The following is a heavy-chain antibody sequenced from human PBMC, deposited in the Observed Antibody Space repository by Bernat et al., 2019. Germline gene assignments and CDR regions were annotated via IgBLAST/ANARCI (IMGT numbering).Heavy chain of an antibody. CDR1: GFTFSNAW. Sequence: EVQLVESGGGLVKPGGSLRLSCAASGFTFSNAWMSWVRQAPGKGLEWVGRIKSKTDGGTTDYAAPVQGRFTISRDDTKDTLYLQMNSLRTEDTAVYYCASVARWGGDYYFDYWGQGTLVTVSS. D-gene: IGHD2-15*01. CDR3: ASVARWGGDYYFDY. CDR2: IKSKTDGGTT. V-gene: IGHV3-15*01. J-gene: IGHJ4*02.